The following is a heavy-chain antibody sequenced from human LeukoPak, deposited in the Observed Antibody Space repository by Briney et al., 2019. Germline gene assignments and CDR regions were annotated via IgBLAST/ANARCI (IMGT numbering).Heavy chain of an antibody. J-gene: IGHJ4*02. D-gene: IGHD3-22*01. Sequence: GGSLRLSCAASGFTFSSYWMSWVRQAPGKGLEWVANIKQDGSEKYYVDSVKGRFTISRDNAKNSLYLQMNSLRAEDTAVYYCARDWYYYDSSGYYYGGIFDYWGQGTLVTVSS. CDR3: ARDWYYYDSSGYYYGGIFDY. CDR2: IKQDGSEK. CDR1: GFTFSSYW. V-gene: IGHV3-7*01.